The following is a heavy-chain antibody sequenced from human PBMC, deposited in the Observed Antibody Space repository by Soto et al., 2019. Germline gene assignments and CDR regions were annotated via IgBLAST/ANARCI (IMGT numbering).Heavy chain of an antibody. Sequence: QVQLVQSGAEVKRPGSSVMVSCTASGGTFSNFGLAWVRQAPGQGLQWMGGIIPLFNTTHYAQTFKGRVTVTADGANGTGYRERSGLRSDGKAVYYCARVSLHCSSGTCYSLDQYFGMDVWGQGTTVTVS. D-gene: IGHD2-15*01. J-gene: IGHJ6*02. CDR3: ARVSLHCSSGTCYSLDQYFGMDV. CDR2: IIPLFNTT. V-gene: IGHV1-69*01. CDR1: GGTFSNFG.